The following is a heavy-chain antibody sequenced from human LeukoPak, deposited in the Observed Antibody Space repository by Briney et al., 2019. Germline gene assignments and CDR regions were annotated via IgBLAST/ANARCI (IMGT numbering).Heavy chain of an antibody. CDR2: IWYDGSNK. CDR3: ARDPYSSGRGYYGMDV. Sequence: GGSLRLSCAASGFTFDDYAMHWVRQAPGKGLEWVAVIWYDGSNKYYADSVKGRFTISRDNSKNTLYLQTNSLRAEDTAVYSCARDPYSSGRGYYGMDVWGKGTTVTVSS. J-gene: IGHJ6*04. V-gene: IGHV3-33*08. CDR1: GFTFDDYA. D-gene: IGHD6-25*01.